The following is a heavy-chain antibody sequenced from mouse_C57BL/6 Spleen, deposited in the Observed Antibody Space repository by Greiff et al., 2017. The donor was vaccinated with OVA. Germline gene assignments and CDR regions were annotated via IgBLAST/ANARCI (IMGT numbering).Heavy chain of an antibody. J-gene: IGHJ2*01. Sequence: EVNVVESEGGLVQPGRSLKLSCTASGFTFSDYYMAWVRQVPEKGLEWVANINYDGSSTYSLDSLTSRFIISRDNAKNILYLQMSSLQSEDTATYYCARAYYYGSSFFDYWGQGTTLTVSA. CDR3: ARAYYYGSSFFDY. D-gene: IGHD1-1*01. CDR2: INYDGSST. V-gene: IGHV5-16*01. CDR1: GFTFSDYY.